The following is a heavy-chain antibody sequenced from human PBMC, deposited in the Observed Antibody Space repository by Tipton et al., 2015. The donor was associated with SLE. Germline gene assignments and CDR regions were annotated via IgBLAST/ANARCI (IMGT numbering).Heavy chain of an antibody. D-gene: IGHD3-3*01. J-gene: IGHJ5*02. V-gene: IGHV4-38-2*01. CDR2: MFHSGTT. CDR1: GYSITSDYY. CDR3: ARGFSAADFWSGYFVNWFDP. Sequence: TLSLTCEVSGYSITSDYYWGWIRQPPGEGLEWIESMFHSGTTYHNPSLKSRVTISIDASNNQFSLEVNSVTAADTAVYYCARGFSAADFWSGYFVNWFDPWGQGTLVTVSS.